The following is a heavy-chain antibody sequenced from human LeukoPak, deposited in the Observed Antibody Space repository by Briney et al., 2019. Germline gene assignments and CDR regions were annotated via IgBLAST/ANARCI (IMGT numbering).Heavy chain of an antibody. J-gene: IGHJ4*02. Sequence: GVSLRLSCAASDFTFRDYGMHWVRQARGKGLEWVAFIRFDGGNEIYGDSVKGRFTISRDDSKDTLYLQMNSLSAEDTAVYFCAKAGYSTSWYYLDFWGQGTLVTVSS. CDR3: AKAGYSTSWYYLDF. D-gene: IGHD6-13*01. CDR2: IRFDGGNE. V-gene: IGHV3-30*02. CDR1: DFTFRDYG.